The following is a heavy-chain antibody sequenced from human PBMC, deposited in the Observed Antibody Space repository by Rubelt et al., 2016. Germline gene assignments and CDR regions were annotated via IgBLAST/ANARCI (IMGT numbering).Heavy chain of an antibody. Sequence: QVQLQQWGAGLLKPSETLSLTCGVSGGSFSGYYWSWIRQPPGKGLEWIGYVYYSGSTNYNPSLKSRVAVSVDTSKNQFSLNLRSVTAADTAVYYCARESSAHSGSYDSWGQGTQVTVSS. CDR1: GGSFSGYY. CDR2: VYYSGST. V-gene: IGHV4-34*11. J-gene: IGHJ5*01. D-gene: IGHD1-26*01. CDR3: ARESSAHSGSYDS.